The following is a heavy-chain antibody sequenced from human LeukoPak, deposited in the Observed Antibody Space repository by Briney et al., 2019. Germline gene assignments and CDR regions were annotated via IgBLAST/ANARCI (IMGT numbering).Heavy chain of an antibody. V-gene: IGHV4-39*01. CDR1: GGSISSSTYY. D-gene: IGHD3-10*01. Sequence: SETLSLTCTVSGGSISSSTYYWGWIRQPPGKGLEWNVNIYYSGNAYPNPSLKSRITISVDTYKNQFSLRLSSVTAADTAVYYCASVRRGFGEFSKYYSYYYMDVWGKGTTVTISS. J-gene: IGHJ6*03. CDR2: IYYSGNA. CDR3: ASVRRGFGEFSKYYSYYYMDV.